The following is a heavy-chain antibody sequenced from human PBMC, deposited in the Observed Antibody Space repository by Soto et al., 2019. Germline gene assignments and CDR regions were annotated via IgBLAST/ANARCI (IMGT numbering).Heavy chain of an antibody. J-gene: IGHJ5*02. CDR1: GGYISSSSYY. CDR3: ARQPTSLRQLVVVSIDP. Sequence: SETLSLTCTVSGGYISSSSYYWGWVRQPPGKGLEWIGTIYYSGSTYYNPSLKSRVTISVDTSKNQFSLKLSSVTAADTAVYYCARQPTSLRQLVVVSIDPWGQGTLVTVSS. CDR2: IYYSGST. V-gene: IGHV4-39*01. D-gene: IGHD2-2*01.